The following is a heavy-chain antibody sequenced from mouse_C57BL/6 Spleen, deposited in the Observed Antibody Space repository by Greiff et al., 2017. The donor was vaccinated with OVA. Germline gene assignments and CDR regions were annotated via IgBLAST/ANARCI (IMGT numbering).Heavy chain of an antibody. J-gene: IGHJ2*01. V-gene: IGHV5-17*01. D-gene: IGHD4-1*01. CDR2: ISSGSSTI. Sequence: DVKLVESGGGLVKPGGSLKLSCAASGFTFSDYGMHWVRQAPEKGLEWVAYISSGSSTIYYADTVKGRFTISRDNAKNTLFLQMTSLRSEDTAMYYCARGANWDPFDYWGQGTTLTVSS. CDR3: ARGANWDPFDY. CDR1: GFTFSDYG.